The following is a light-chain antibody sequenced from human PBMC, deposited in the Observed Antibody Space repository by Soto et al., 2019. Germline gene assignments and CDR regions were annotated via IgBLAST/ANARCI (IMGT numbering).Light chain of an antibody. CDR3: QQYNTYSSLT. V-gene: IGKV1-5*01. J-gene: IGKJ4*01. Sequence: DIQMTQSPSTLSASVGDRVTITCRASQSISSWLAWYQQKLGRAPRLLIYHASSLESGVPSRFSGSGYGTESTLTISSLQPDDFATYYCQQYNTYSSLTFGGGTKVDIK. CDR2: HAS. CDR1: QSISSW.